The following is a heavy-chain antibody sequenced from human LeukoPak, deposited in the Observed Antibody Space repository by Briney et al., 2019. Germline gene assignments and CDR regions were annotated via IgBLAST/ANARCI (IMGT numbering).Heavy chain of an antibody. CDR3: AKDSSPPSRDTVLRFLEWSPGPQNYFDY. V-gene: IGHV3-30*02. Sequence: GGSLRLSCAASGFTFSSYWMSWVRQAPGKGLEWVAFIRYDGSNKYYADSVKGRFTISRDNSKNTLYLQMNSLRAEDTAVYYCAKDSSPPSRDTVLRFLEWSPGPQNYFDYWGQGTLVTVSS. CDR2: IRYDGSNK. J-gene: IGHJ4*02. CDR1: GFTFSSYW. D-gene: IGHD3-3*01.